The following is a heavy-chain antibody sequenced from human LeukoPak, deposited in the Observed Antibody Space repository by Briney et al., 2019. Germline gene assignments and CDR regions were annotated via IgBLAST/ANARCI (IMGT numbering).Heavy chain of an antibody. CDR2: INPNSGGT. CDR3: ARVGVPYYYYMDV. Sequence: ASVKVSCKASGCTFTGYYMHWVRQAPGQGLEWMGWINPNSGGTNYAQKFQGRVTMTRDTSISTAYMELSRLRSDDTAVYYCARVGVPYYYYMDVWGKGTTVTISS. J-gene: IGHJ6*03. V-gene: IGHV1-2*02. D-gene: IGHD3-3*01. CDR1: GCTFTGYY.